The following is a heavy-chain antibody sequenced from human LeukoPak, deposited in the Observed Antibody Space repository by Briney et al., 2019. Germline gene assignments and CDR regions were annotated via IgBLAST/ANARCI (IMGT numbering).Heavy chain of an antibody. CDR1: GGTFSSYA. CDR3: ARPNSIGHLWGDRNWFDP. V-gene: IGHV1-69*13. Sequence: ASVKVSCKASGGTFSSYAISWVRRAPGQGLEWMGGIIPIFGTANYAQKFQGRVTITADESTSTAYMELSSLRSEDTAVYYCARPNSIGHLWGDRNWFDPWGQGTLVTVSS. CDR2: IIPIFGTA. D-gene: IGHD3-22*01. J-gene: IGHJ5*02.